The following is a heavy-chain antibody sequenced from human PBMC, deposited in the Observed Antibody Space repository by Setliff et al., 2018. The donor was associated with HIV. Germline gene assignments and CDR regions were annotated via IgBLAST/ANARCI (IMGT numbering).Heavy chain of an antibody. CDR3: AKDPKWGSGY. D-gene: IGHD1-26*01. CDR1: RFTFTSYT. Sequence: LRLSCVASRFTFTSYTMSWVRQAPGKGLEWVSHISASGGTTYYADSVKGRFTISRDNSKNTLYLQMNNLRAEDTAVYYCAKDPKWGSGYWGQGTLVTVSS. V-gene: IGHV3-23*01. CDR2: ISASGGTT. J-gene: IGHJ4*02.